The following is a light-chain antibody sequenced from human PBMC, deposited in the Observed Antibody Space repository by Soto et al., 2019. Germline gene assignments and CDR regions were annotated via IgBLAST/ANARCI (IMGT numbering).Light chain of an antibody. V-gene: IGLV2-8*01. J-gene: IGLJ1*01. CDR3: CSYTTSSTLV. CDR2: EVN. Sequence: QSVLTQPPSASGSPGQSVAISCTGTSSDVGGYNYVSWYQQHPGKAPKLMIYEVNKRPSGVPDRFSGSKSGNTASLTVSGLQAEDEADYFCCSYTTSSTLVFGTGTKVTVL. CDR1: SSDVGGYNY.